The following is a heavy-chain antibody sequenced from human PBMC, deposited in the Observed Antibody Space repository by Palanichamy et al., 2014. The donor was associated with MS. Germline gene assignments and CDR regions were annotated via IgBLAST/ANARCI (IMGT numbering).Heavy chain of an antibody. CDR2: ISTYNGNT. CDR3: ARDIGPVPGDYYYGLDV. J-gene: IGHJ6*02. CDR1: GYTFSSYG. V-gene: IGHV1-18*04. Sequence: QVQLVQSGAEVKEPGASVRVSCKASGYTFSSYGISWARQAPGQGLEWMGWISTYNGNTKYAQKFQDRVTMTIDTSTTTAHMDLRSLRSDDSAVYFCARDIGPVPGDYYYGLDVWGQGTTVTVSS. D-gene: IGHD3-10*01.